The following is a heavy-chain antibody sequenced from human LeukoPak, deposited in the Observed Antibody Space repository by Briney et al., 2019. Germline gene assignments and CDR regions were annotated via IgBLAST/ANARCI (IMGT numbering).Heavy chain of an antibody. J-gene: IGHJ4*02. Sequence: GGSLRLSCAASGFTFSSYAMSWVRQAPGKGLEWVSAISGSGGSTYYADSVKGRFTISRDNSKNTLYLQMNSLRAEDTAVYYCAKDSVRGYSYGYSGSPFDYWGQGTLVTVSS. V-gene: IGHV3-23*01. CDR1: GFTFSSYA. CDR3: AKDSVRGYSYGYSGSPFDY. D-gene: IGHD5-18*01. CDR2: ISGSGGST.